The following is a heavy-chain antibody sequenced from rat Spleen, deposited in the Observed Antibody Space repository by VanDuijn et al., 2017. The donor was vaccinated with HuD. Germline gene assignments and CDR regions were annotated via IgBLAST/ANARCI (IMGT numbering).Heavy chain of an antibody. V-gene: IGHV5-31*01. CDR1: GFTFNIYW. CDR3: TRRGLPGSNLGLDVMDA. D-gene: IGHD1-4*01. Sequence: EVQLVESGGGLVQPGRSLKLSCVASGFTFNIYWMTWIRQAPGKGLEWVASITNTGGSTYYPDSVKGRFTISRDNAKSTLYLQMNSLRSEDTATYYCTRRGLPGSNLGLDVMDAWGQGASVTVSS. J-gene: IGHJ4*01. CDR2: ITNTGGST.